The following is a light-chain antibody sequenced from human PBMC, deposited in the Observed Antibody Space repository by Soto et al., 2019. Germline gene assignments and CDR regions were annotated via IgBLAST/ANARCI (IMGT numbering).Light chain of an antibody. CDR1: QGISNW. V-gene: IGKV1-12*01. CDR2: AAS. J-gene: IGKJ3*01. Sequence: ETRMAHNTSEVRRAGEERRSSSSRASQGISNWLAWYQQKPGRAPKLLIYAASSLQSGVSSRFSGSGSGTDFTLTSSRVKPADFASYYCQLPTRLPLTFAHGTKVDIK. CDR3: QLPTRLPLT.